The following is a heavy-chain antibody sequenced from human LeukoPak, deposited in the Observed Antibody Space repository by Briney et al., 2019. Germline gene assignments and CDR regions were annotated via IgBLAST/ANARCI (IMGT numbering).Heavy chain of an antibody. CDR1: GGSISSYY. D-gene: IGHD4-23*01. V-gene: IGHV4-59*12. CDR2: IYYSGST. J-gene: IGHJ4*02. CDR3: AREDGGSFDY. Sequence: SETLSLTCTVSGGSISSYYWSWIRQPPGKGLEWIGYIYYSGSTNYNPSLKSRVTISVDTSKNQFSLKLSSVTAADTAVYYCAREDGGSFDYWGQGTLVTVSS.